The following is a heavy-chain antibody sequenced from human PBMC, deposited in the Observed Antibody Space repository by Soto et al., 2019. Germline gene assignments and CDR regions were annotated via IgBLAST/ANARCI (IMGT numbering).Heavy chain of an antibody. J-gene: IGHJ4*02. CDR1: GDSISGDTYF. D-gene: IGHD3-10*02. CDR3: ARHVREFSGPDSYDFFDF. Sequence: TSETLSLTCTVSGDSISGDTYFWGWLRQPPGKGLEWIGNMFFRGNTYSNPSLKSRVSVVVDTSKNQFSLRLSSMTAADTAVYYCARHVREFSGPDSYDFFDFWGQGTLVTVSS. V-gene: IGHV4-39*01. CDR2: MFFRGNT.